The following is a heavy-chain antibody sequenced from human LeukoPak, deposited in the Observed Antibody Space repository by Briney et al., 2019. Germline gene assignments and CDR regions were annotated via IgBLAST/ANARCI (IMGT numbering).Heavy chain of an antibody. Sequence: GGSLRLSCAASEFTFSTYSMNWVRQAPGKGLEWVSSITSSGDSKYYADSIKGRFTIPRDNARNSLHLQMNGLRAEDTAVYYCAREIMGGTFDYWGQGALVTVSS. D-gene: IGHD1-26*01. V-gene: IGHV3-21*01. CDR3: AREIMGGTFDY. CDR1: EFTFSTYS. CDR2: ITSSGDSK. J-gene: IGHJ4*02.